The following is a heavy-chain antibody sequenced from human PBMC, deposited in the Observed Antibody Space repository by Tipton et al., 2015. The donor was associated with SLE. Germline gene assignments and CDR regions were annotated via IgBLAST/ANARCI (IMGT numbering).Heavy chain of an antibody. J-gene: IGHJ4*02. V-gene: IGHV3-21*01. D-gene: IGHD1-20*01. CDR1: GFTFSSYS. CDR3: ASITGTSNDFDY. Sequence: SLRLSCAASGFTFSSYSMNWVRQAPGKGLEWVSSISSSSSYIYYADSVKGRFTISRDNSKNTLYLQMNSLRAEDTAVYYCASITGTSNDFDYWGQGTLVTVSS. CDR2: ISSSSSYI.